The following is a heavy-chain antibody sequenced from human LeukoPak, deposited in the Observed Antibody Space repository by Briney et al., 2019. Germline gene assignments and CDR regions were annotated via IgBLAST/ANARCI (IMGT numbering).Heavy chain of an antibody. CDR2: ISSNGGST. D-gene: IGHD5-12*01. CDR3: ARGGPIVATGMAY. CDR1: GFTFSSYA. V-gene: IGHV3-64*01. J-gene: IGHJ4*02. Sequence: GGSLRLSCAASGFTFSSYAMHWGRQAPGKGLEYVSAISSNGGSTYYANSVKGRFTISRDNSKNTLYLRMGSLRAEDMAAYYCARGGPIVATGMAYWGQGTLVTVSS.